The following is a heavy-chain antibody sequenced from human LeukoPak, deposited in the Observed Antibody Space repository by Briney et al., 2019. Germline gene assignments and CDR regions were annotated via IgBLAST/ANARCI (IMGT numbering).Heavy chain of an antibody. CDR2: MNPNSGNT. Sequence: GASVKVSCKASGYTFTSYDINWVRQATGQGLAWMGWMNPNSGNTGYAQKFQGRVTMTRNTSISTAYMELSSLRSEDTAVYYCARGESSSSRRYYYYMDVWGKGTTVTVSS. V-gene: IGHV1-8*01. J-gene: IGHJ6*03. CDR1: GYTFTSYD. CDR3: ARGESSSSRRYYYYMDV. D-gene: IGHD6-6*01.